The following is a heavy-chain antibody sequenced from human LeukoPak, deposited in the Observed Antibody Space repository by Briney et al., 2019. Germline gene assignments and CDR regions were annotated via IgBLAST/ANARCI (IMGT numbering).Heavy chain of an antibody. Sequence: SETLSLTCAVYGGSFSGYYWSWIRQPPGKGLEWIGEINHSGSTNYNPSLKNRVTISVDTSKNQFSLKLSSVTAADTAVYYCARRPKRRGIKGYCSSTSCYQTNAFDIWGQGTMVTVSS. CDR1: GGSFSGYY. CDR3: ARRPKRRGIKGYCSSTSCYQTNAFDI. D-gene: IGHD2-2*01. J-gene: IGHJ3*02. CDR2: INHSGST. V-gene: IGHV4-34*01.